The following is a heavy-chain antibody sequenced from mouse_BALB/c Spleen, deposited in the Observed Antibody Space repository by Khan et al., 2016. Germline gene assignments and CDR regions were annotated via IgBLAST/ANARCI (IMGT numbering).Heavy chain of an antibody. CDR3: ARSGNYFDY. CDR1: GYSITSHFA. J-gene: IGHJ2*01. CDR2: ISSSGIT. V-gene: IGHV3-2*02. D-gene: IGHD1-3*01. Sequence: VLLQESGPGLVKPSQSLSLTCTVTGYSITSHFAWNWIRQFPGDKLEWMGYISSSGITSYNPSLKSRISITRDASKNQFFLQLNSVTPEDTATYYCARSGNYFDYWGQGTTLTVSS.